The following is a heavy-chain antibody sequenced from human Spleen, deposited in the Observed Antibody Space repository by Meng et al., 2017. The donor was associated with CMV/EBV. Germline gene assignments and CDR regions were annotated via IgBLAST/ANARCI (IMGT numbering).Heavy chain of an antibody. Sequence: GGSLRLSCAASGFRFSDYYMSWIRQAPGKGLEWVAYISNSGSNIYYADSVKGRITISRDNAKKSLYLQMNSLRADDTAVYYCARERMWGGLERSGWYYYGLDVWGQGTTVTVSS. CDR3: ARERMWGGLERSGWYYYGLDV. J-gene: IGHJ6*02. D-gene: IGHD6-19*01. CDR2: ISNSGSNI. CDR1: GFRFSDYY. V-gene: IGHV3-11*01.